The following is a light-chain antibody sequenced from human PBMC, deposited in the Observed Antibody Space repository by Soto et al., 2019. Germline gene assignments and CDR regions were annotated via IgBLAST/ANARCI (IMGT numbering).Light chain of an antibody. J-gene: IGKJ1*01. CDR1: QSVSSSY. CDR2: GAS. V-gene: IGKV3-20*01. CDR3: QQYGSSPVT. Sequence: EIVLTQSPGTLSLSPGERATLSCRASQSVSSSYLAWYQQKPGQAPRLLIYGASSRATGIPDRFSGSGSGTDFTLTISRLEPEDFPVYYCQQYGSSPVTFGQGTKVEIK.